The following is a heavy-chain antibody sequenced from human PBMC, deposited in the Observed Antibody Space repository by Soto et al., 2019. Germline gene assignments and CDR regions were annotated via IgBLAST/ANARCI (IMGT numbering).Heavy chain of an antibody. CDR3: AKGKISSGWLLDY. CDR1: GFTFSSYV. CDR2: VSGSGGST. D-gene: IGHD6-19*01. V-gene: IGHV3-23*01. Sequence: GSLSLSCAASGFTFSSYVISWVRQAHGKGMEWVSGVSGSGGSTYHADSVKGRFTISRDNSKNTLYLQMNSLRAEDTAIYYCAKGKISSGWLLDYWGQGTLVTVSS. J-gene: IGHJ4*02.